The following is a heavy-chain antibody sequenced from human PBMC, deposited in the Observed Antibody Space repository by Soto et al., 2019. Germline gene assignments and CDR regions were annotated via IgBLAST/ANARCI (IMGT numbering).Heavy chain of an antibody. CDR1: GFIVSDTY. J-gene: IGHJ3*02. CDR2: ISNRGDT. V-gene: IGHV3-66*01. CDR3: AREPRYCRGGSCSITGDAFDI. Sequence: EVQLVESGGGLVQPGGSLRLSCTASGFIVSDTYMNWVRQAPGKGLEWVSVISNRGDTHYADSVRGRFSLSRDIADNTLHLQMNNLSFEDTAFYYCAREPRYCRGGSCSITGDAFDIWGQGTMVTVSS. D-gene: IGHD2-15*01.